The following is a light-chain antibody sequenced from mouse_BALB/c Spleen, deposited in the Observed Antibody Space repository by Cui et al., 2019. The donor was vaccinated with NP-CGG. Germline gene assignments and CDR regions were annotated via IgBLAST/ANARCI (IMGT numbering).Light chain of an antibody. Sequence: QAVVTQESALTTSPGETVTLTCRSSTGAVTTSNYANWVQEKPDHLFTGLIGGTNNRAPGFPARFSGSLIGDKAALTITGAQTEDEAIYFCVLWYSNHWVFGGGTKLTVL. CDR2: GTN. CDR1: TGAVTTSNY. CDR3: VLWYSNHWV. V-gene: IGLV1*01. J-gene: IGLJ1*01.